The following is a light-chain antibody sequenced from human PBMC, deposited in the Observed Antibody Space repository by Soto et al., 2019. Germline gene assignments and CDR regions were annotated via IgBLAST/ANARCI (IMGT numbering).Light chain of an antibody. CDR1: SGHSNYA. Sequence: QAVVTQSPSASASLGASVKLTCTLTSGHSNYAIAWHQQQPEKGPRYLMMLNSDGSPSKGDGIPDRFSGSRSGAERYLTISSLQSEDEADYYCQTWGTGIHVVFGGGTKLTVL. CDR2: LNSDGSP. V-gene: IGLV4-69*01. J-gene: IGLJ2*01. CDR3: QTWGTGIHVV.